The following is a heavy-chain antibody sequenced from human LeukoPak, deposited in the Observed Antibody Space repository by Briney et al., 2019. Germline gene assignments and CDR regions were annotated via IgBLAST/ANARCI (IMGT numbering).Heavy chain of an antibody. Sequence: GGSLRLSCAASGFTFSSYWMSWVRQAPGKGLEWVANIRQDGSEKYYVDSVKGRFTISRDNAKNSLYLQMNSLRAEDTAVYYCARGLAGTTGAFDIWGQGTMVTVSS. CDR3: ARGLAGTTGAFDI. CDR1: GFTFSSYW. D-gene: IGHD4-17*01. J-gene: IGHJ3*02. V-gene: IGHV3-7*01. CDR2: IRQDGSEK.